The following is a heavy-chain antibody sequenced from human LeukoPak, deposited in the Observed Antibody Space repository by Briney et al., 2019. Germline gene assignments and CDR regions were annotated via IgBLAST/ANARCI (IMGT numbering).Heavy chain of an antibody. J-gene: IGHJ4*02. CDR3: ARGDPHETYYGFWSGYYTFDY. CDR1: GYTFTSYD. V-gene: IGHV1-8*01. CDR2: MNPNSGNT. D-gene: IGHD3-3*01. Sequence: ASVKVSCKASGYTFTSYDINWVRQATGQGLEWMGWMNPNSGNTGYAQKFQGRVTMTRNTSISTAYMELSSLRSEDTAVYYCARGDPHETYYGFWSGYYTFDYWGQGTLVTVSS.